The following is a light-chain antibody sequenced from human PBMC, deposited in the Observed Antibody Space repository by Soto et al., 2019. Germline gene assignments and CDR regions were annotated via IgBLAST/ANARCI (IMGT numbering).Light chain of an antibody. Sequence: EIVMTQSPATLSVSPGERATLSCRASQSVSSNLAWYQQKPGQAPRLLIYGASTRATGIPARFSGSGSGTEFTITISSLQSEDFAVDYCQQYTNWPPVTFGGGTKVEIK. CDR2: GAS. CDR3: QQYTNWPPVT. V-gene: IGKV3-15*01. CDR1: QSVSSN. J-gene: IGKJ4*01.